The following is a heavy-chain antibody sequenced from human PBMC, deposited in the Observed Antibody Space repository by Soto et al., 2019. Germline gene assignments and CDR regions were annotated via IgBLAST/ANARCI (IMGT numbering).Heavy chain of an antibody. V-gene: IGHV1-69*13. CDR1: GGTVSSYA. CDR3: ARERNSNPPRGPRQFDP. Sequence: SVKVACKASGGTVSSYAISWVRQAPGQGLEWMGGIIPIFGTANYAQKFQGRVTITADESTSTAYMELSSLRSEDTAVYYCARERNSNPPRGPRQFDPWGQGTLVTVSS. CDR2: IIPIFGTA. D-gene: IGHD6-13*01. J-gene: IGHJ5*02.